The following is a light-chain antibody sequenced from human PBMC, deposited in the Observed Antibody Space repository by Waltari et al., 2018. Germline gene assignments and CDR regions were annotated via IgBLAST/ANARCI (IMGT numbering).Light chain of an antibody. Sequence: QSTLTQPASVSGSPGQSITISCTGSSSYVGAYNYVSWYKQYPNKAPKPMIYDVDNRPSGISNRFSGSKSGNTASLTISGLQAEDESVFYCSSYTNRSTAIFGGGTKLTVL. CDR2: DVD. CDR1: SSYVGAYNY. J-gene: IGLJ2*01. V-gene: IGLV2-14*03. CDR3: SSYTNRSTAI.